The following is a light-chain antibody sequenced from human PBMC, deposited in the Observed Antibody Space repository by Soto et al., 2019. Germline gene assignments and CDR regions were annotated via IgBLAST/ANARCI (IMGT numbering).Light chain of an antibody. J-gene: IGLJ1*01. CDR2: EVS. Sequence: QSALTQPASVSGSPGQSITISCTGXXXDVGGYNYVSWYQQHPGKAPKLMIYEVSNRPSGVSNRFSGSKSGNTASLTISGLQAEDEADYYCSSYTSSSIDYVFGTGTKLTVL. V-gene: IGLV2-14*01. CDR3: SSYTSSSIDYV. CDR1: XXDVGGYNY.